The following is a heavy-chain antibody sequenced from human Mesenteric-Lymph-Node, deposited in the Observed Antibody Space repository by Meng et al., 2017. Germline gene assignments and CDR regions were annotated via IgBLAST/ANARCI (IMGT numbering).Heavy chain of an antibody. V-gene: IGHV3-11*04. CDR1: GFSFSDYY. D-gene: IGHD5-12*01. CDR2: VSGWSSNI. CDR3: ARVSTWGYDFDY. J-gene: IGHJ4*02. Sequence: LSLTCAASGFSFSDYYMSWMRQTPGKGLEWVSHVSGWSSNIYYADAVKGRFTISRDNAKNSLYLQMNSLRAEDTGFYYCARVSTWGYDFDYWGQGTLVTVSS.